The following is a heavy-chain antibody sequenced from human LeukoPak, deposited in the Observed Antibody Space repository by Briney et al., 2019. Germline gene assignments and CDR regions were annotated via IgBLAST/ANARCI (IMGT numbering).Heavy chain of an antibody. D-gene: IGHD6-19*01. J-gene: IGHJ4*01. CDR1: GFTFSNYW. V-gene: IGHV3-74*01. CDR2: INSDGSST. Sequence: GGSTRLSCAASGFTFSNYWMHWGRQAPGKGLVWVSRINSDGSSTSYADSVKGRFTISRDTAKNTLYLQMNSLRAEDTAVYYCARGGYSSGWYHFDDWGHGNPGSVSS. CDR3: ARGGYSSGWYHFDD.